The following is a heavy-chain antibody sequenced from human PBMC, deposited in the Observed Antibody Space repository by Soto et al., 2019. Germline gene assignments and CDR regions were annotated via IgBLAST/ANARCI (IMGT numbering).Heavy chain of an antibody. Sequence: GGSLRLSCATSGFSFGGYAMSWVRQAPGKGLDWVSSISDSDGSTYYADSVKGRVTISRDNSKNTLYLQMNSLRAEDTALYYCAKVLVTASYSLDFWGQGTMVTVSS. CDR1: GFSFGGYA. CDR2: ISDSDGST. D-gene: IGHD2-21*02. J-gene: IGHJ3*01. V-gene: IGHV3-23*01. CDR3: AKVLVTASYSLDF.